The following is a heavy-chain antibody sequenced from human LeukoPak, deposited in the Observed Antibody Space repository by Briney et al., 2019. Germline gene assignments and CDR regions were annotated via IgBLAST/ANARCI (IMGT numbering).Heavy chain of an antibody. J-gene: IGHJ3*02. V-gene: IGHV5-51*01. CDR3: ARHYKERITIFGVAPDAFDI. CDR2: IYPGDSDT. Sequence: GESLKISCKGSGYSFTSYWIGWVRQMPGKGLEWMGIIYPGDSDTRYSPSFQGQVTISADKSIGTAYLQWSSLKASDTAMYYCARHYKERITIFGVAPDAFDIWGQGTMVTVSS. CDR1: GYSFTSYW. D-gene: IGHD3-3*01.